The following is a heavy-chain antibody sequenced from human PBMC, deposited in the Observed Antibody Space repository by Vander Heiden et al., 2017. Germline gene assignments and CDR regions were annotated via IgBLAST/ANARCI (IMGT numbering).Heavy chain of an antibody. CDR3: AKEFDNYSGTKYGLDV. J-gene: IGHJ6*01. Sequence: QVQLVESGGGVVQPGRSLRLSWSATGFTFSRYGMHWIRQAPGKGLEWVAVISYDSTNKWYAESVKDRFTISRDSPKNTLYLQMHSLRADDTAVYYCAKEFDNYSGTKYGLDVWVQGTKGIVSS. D-gene: IGHD6-13*01. CDR1: GFTFSRYG. CDR2: ISYDSTNK. V-gene: IGHV3-30*18.